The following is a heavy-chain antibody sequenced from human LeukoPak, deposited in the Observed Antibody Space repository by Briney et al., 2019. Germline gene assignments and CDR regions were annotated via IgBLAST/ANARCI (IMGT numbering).Heavy chain of an antibody. J-gene: IGHJ4*02. CDR2: ISYDGSNK. CDR1: GFTFSSYA. D-gene: IGHD3-10*01. Sequence: PGRSLRLSCAASGFTFSSYAMHWVRQAPGKGLEWVAVISYDGSNKYYADSVKGRFTISRDNSKNTLYLQMNSLRAEDTAVYYCAREEYYYGSGSYYRGVDYWGQGTLVTVSS. CDR3: AREEYYYGSGSYYRGVDY. V-gene: IGHV3-30-3*01.